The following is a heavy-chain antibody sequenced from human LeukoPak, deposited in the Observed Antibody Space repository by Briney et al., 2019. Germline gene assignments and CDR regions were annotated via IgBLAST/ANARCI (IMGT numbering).Heavy chain of an antibody. Sequence: VASVKVSCKASGGTFSSYAISWVRQAPGQGLEWMGGIIPIFGTANYAQKFQGRVTITADKSTSTAYMELSSLRSEDTAVHYCARDYDILTGYSDPYYYYYMDVWGKGTTVTISS. D-gene: IGHD3-9*01. CDR3: ARDYDILTGYSDPYYYYYMDV. J-gene: IGHJ6*03. V-gene: IGHV1-69*06. CDR2: IIPIFGTA. CDR1: GGTFSSYA.